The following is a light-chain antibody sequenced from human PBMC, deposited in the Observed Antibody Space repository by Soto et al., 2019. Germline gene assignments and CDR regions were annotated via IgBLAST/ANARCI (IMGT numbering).Light chain of an antibody. V-gene: IGKV1-33*01. CDR3: QQYNVVPPT. Sequence: DIQMTQSPSSLSASVGDRVTITCRASQDISIYLNWFQQQPGKAPKLLIYDVSNLEKGVPSRFTGSGAGTDFTLTISSLQPDEIATYYCQQYNVVPPTFGQGTRLEI. J-gene: IGKJ2*01. CDR1: QDISIY. CDR2: DVS.